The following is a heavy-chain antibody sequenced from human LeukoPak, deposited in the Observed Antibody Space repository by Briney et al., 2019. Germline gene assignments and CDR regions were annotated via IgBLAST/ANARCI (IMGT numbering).Heavy chain of an antibody. V-gene: IGHV1-69*05. J-gene: IGHJ4*02. Sequence: GSSVKVSCKASGGTFSSYAISWVRQAPGQGLEWMGGIIPIFGTANYAQKFQGRVTITTDESTSTAYMELSSLRSEDTAVYYCAKSRSLGLQYFDTWGQGTLATVSS. D-gene: IGHD4-11*01. CDR1: GGTFSSYA. CDR2: IIPIFGTA. CDR3: AKSRSLGLQYFDT.